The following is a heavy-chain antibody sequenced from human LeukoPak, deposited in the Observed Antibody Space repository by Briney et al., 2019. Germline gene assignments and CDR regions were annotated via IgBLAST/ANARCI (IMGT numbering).Heavy chain of an antibody. CDR1: GFTFSSYS. J-gene: IGHJ3*02. V-gene: IGHV3-21*01. Sequence: GGSLRLSCAASGFTFSSYSMNWVRQAPGKGLEWVSSISSSSSYIYYADSVEGRFTISRDNAKNSLYLQMNSLRAEDTAVYYCARGRHYYDSSGYPTDAFDIWGQGTMVTVSS. CDR3: ARGRHYYDSSGYPTDAFDI. D-gene: IGHD3-22*01. CDR2: ISSSSSYI.